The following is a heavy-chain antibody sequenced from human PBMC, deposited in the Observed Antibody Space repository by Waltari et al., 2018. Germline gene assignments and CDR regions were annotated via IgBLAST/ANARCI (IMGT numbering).Heavy chain of an antibody. D-gene: IGHD4-17*01. CDR1: GYTFTVSY. CDR3: ARDLGSDYGNRDY. CDR2: INPNSGDT. Sequence: QVHLVQSGAEVKKPGASVKVSCKASGYTFTVSYIQWVRRAPGQGLEWMGRINPNSGDTNYAQKFQGRVTLTRDTSINTAYMELSSLKSDDTAVYYCARDLGSDYGNRDYWGQGTLVTVPS. V-gene: IGHV1-2*06. J-gene: IGHJ4*02.